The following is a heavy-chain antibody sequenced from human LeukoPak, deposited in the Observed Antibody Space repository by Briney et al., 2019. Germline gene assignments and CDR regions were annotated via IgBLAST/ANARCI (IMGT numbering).Heavy chain of an antibody. CDR3: ARGQGTVTTH. CDR1: GGSFSGYY. J-gene: IGHJ4*02. CDR2: INHSGSA. D-gene: IGHD4-17*01. V-gene: IGHV4-34*01. Sequence: PSETLSLTCAVSGGSFSGYYWTWIRQPPGKGLEWIGEINHSGSANYNPSLKSRVTISLDTSKNQFSLKLSSVTAADAAVYYCARGQGTVTTHWGQGTLVTVSS.